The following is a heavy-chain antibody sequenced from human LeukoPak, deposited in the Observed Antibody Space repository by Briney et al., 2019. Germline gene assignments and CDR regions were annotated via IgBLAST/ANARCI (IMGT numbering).Heavy chain of an antibody. D-gene: IGHD2/OR15-2a*01. CDR3: AGASPFSDWFDP. Sequence: VASVKVSCKASGGAFSSYAISWVRQAPGQGLEWMGGIIPIFGTANYAQKFQGRVTITTDESTSTAYMELSSLRSEDTAVYYCAGASPFSDWFDPWGQGTLVTVSS. J-gene: IGHJ5*02. CDR2: IIPIFGTA. V-gene: IGHV1-69*05. CDR1: GGAFSSYA.